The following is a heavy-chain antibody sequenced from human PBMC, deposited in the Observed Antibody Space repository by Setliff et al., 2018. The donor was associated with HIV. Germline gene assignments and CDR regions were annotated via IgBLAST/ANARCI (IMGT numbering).Heavy chain of an antibody. CDR1: GGSISSGGYY. CDR3: AGGTSDYDRSGYYSV. V-gene: IGHV4-31*03. D-gene: IGHD3-22*01. J-gene: IGHJ4*02. CDR2: MYYSGKT. Sequence: SETLSLTCIVSGGSISSGGYYWSWIRQHPGKGLEWIGYMYYSGKTYYNMSLESRVSISADTSKNQFSLKLSSVAAADTAMYYCAGGTSDYDRSGYYSVWGQGTLVTVSS.